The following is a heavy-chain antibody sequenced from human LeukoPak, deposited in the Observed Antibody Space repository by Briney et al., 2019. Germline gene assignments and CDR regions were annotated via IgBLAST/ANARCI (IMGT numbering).Heavy chain of an antibody. Sequence: GGSLRLSCAASKFTFGSFWMNWDRLVPGKGLLWVSRINPDGSDTEYADSVKGRFTVSRDNARNTLYLEMRSLSVQDSGLYYCARVRNGYSSGLDVWGPGTWVTVSS. J-gene: IGHJ6*02. CDR3: ARVRNGYSSGLDV. CDR2: INPDGSDT. CDR1: KFTFGSFW. D-gene: IGHD2-15*01. V-gene: IGHV3-74*01.